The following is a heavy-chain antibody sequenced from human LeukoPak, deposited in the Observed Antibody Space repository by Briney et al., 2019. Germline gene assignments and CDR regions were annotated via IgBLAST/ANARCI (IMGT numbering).Heavy chain of an antibody. CDR2: IYSGGST. CDR3: ARVAPYYYDSSGYPLYWYFDL. D-gene: IGHD3-22*01. Sequence: GGSLRLSCAASGFTVSSNYMSWVRQAPGKGLEWVSVIYSGGSTYYADSVKSRFTISRNDSKNTLYLQMNSLRAEDTAVYYCARVAPYYYDSSGYPLYWYFDLWGRGTLVTVSS. V-gene: IGHV3-53*01. J-gene: IGHJ2*01. CDR1: GFTVSSNY.